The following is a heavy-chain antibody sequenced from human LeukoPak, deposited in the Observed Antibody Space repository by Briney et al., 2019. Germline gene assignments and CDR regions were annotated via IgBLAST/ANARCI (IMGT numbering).Heavy chain of an antibody. CDR3: ARENSGSYYQFDC. V-gene: IGHV3-30*03. J-gene: IGHJ4*02. CDR2: ISYDGSNK. D-gene: IGHD1-26*01. CDR1: GFTFSSYG. Sequence: PGGSLRLSCAASGFTFSSYGMHWVRQAPGKGLEWVAVISYDGSNKYYADSVKGRFTISRDNAKNSLYLQMNSLRPEDTAVYYCARENSGSYYQFDCWGQGTLVTVSS.